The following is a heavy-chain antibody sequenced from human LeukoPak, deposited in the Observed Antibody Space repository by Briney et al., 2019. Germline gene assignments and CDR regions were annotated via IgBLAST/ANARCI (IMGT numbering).Heavy chain of an antibody. D-gene: IGHD3-3*01. CDR1: GGTFSSYA. CDR2: IIPMFGTA. Sequence: SVKVSCKASGGTFSSYAISWVRQAPGQGLEWMGVIIPMFGTANYAQKFQGRVTITADKSTTTAYMELSSLRSVDTAMYYCARDRYYDFWSGSHYFDYWGQGTLVTVSS. J-gene: IGHJ4*02. V-gene: IGHV1-69*06. CDR3: ARDRYYDFWSGSHYFDY.